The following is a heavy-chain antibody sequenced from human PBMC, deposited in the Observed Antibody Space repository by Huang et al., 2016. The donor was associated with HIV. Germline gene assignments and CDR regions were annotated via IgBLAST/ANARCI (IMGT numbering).Heavy chain of an antibody. Sequence: QLQLQESGPGQVKPSETLSLTCTVSGDFISSTNYYWGWIRQSPGKGLEWVGSVYQSGSTNYNPSLKGRVTLSVDTSRNQFSLRWNSVTAADTAVYYCASQHIGAAATWFWGRGTQVAVSS. J-gene: IGHJ4*02. CDR2: VYQSGST. CDR3: ASQHIGAAATWF. D-gene: IGHD6-13*01. V-gene: IGHV4-39*01. CDR1: GDFISSTNYY.